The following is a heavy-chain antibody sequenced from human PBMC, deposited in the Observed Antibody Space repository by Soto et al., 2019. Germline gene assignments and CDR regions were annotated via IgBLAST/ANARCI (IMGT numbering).Heavy chain of an antibody. Sequence: ESGGGVVQPGRSLRLSCAASGFTFSSYGMHWVRQAPGKGLEWVAVISYDGSNKYYADSVKGRFTISRDNSKNTLYLQMNSLRAEDTAVYYCAKDSYMTDWGQGTLVTVSS. V-gene: IGHV3-30*18. J-gene: IGHJ4*02. CDR1: GFTFSSYG. D-gene: IGHD1-26*01. CDR3: AKDSYMTD. CDR2: ISYDGSNK.